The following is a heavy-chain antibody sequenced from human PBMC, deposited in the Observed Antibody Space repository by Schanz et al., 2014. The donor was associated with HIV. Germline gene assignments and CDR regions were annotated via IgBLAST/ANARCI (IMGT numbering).Heavy chain of an antibody. CDR3: ARSPSYGMDV. CDR2: MWYDESHK. V-gene: IGHV3-33*01. J-gene: IGHJ6*02. CDR1: GFTFSSSG. Sequence: QVQLVESGGGVVQPGRSLRLSCTASGFTFSSSGMHWVRQAPGKGLEWVAAMWYDESHKGYADSVKGRFTISRDNSKNTLFLQMNSLRGEDTAVYYCARSPSYGMDVWGQGTTVTVSS.